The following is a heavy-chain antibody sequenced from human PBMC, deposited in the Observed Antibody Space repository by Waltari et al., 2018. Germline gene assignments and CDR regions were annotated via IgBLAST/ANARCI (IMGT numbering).Heavy chain of an antibody. V-gene: IGHV1-2*06. CDR3: AREAPWKYCSGGSCYTLDY. J-gene: IGHJ4*02. CDR1: GYTFTGYY. CDR2: INPTSGVT. D-gene: IGHD2-15*01. Sequence: QVQLVQSGAEVKKPGASVKVSCKASGYTFTGYYMHWVRQAPGQGLEWMGLINPTSGVTNYAHKFQGRVPMTRDTSISTAYMELSRLRSDDTAVYYCAREAPWKYCSGGSCYTLDYWGQGTLVTVSS.